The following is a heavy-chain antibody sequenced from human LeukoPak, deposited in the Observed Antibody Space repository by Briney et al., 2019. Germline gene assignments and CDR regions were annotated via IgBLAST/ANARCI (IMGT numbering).Heavy chain of an antibody. D-gene: IGHD6-13*01. CDR1: GGSISSGGYS. J-gene: IGHJ6*02. CDR3: ARRSPLKKGLSSSWYSYYYGMDV. V-gene: IGHV4-30-2*01. Sequence: PSETLSLTCAVSGGSISSGGYSWSWIRQPPGKGLEWIGYIYHSGSTYYNPSLKSRVTISVDRSKNQFSLKLSSVTAADTAVYYCARRSPLKKGLSSSWYSYYYGMDVWGQGTTVTVSS. CDR2: IYHSGST.